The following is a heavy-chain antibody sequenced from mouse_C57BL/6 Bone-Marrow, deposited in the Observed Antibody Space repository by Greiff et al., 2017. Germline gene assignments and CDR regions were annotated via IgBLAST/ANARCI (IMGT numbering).Heavy chain of an antibody. V-gene: IGHV1-64*01. D-gene: IGHD2-4*01. CDR1: GYTFTSYW. CDR2: IHPNSGST. Sequence: QVQLQPPGAELVKPGASVKLSCKASGYTFTSYWMPWVKQRPGQGLEWIGMIHPNSGSTTYNEKFKSKATLTVDKSSSTAYMQLSSLTSEDSAVYYCARNGLYYDYGDAMDYWGQGTSVTVSS. CDR3: ARNGLYYDYGDAMDY. J-gene: IGHJ4*01.